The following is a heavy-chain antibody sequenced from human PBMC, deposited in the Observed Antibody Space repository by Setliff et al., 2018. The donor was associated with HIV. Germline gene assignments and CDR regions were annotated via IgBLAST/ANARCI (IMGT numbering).Heavy chain of an antibody. CDR3: ARDAPEPSYGGSQVY. D-gene: IGHD5-12*01. Sequence: ASVKVSCKASGYNFINYGISWVRQAPGQGLEWMGWISAYNGNTNYAQKLQDRVTMTTDTSTSTAYMELRSLRSDDTAVYYCARDAPEPSYGGSQVYWGQGTLVTVSS. J-gene: IGHJ4*02. CDR2: ISAYNGNT. CDR1: GYNFINYG. V-gene: IGHV1-18*01.